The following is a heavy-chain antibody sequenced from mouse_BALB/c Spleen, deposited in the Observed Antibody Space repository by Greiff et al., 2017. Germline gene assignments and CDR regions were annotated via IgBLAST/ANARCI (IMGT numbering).Heavy chain of an antibody. D-gene: IGHD2-14*01. V-gene: IGHV5-6-3*01. Sequence: EVQGVESGGGLVQPGGSLKLSCAASGFTFSSYGMSWVRQTPDKRLELVATINSNGGSTYYPDSVKGRFTISRDNAKNTLYLQMSSLKSEDTAMYYCARDRYLYAMDYWGQGTSVTVSS. CDR1: GFTFSSYG. CDR3: ARDRYLYAMDY. J-gene: IGHJ4*01. CDR2: INSNGGST.